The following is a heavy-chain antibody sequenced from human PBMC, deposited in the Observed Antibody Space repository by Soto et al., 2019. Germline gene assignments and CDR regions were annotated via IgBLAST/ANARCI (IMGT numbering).Heavy chain of an antibody. CDR2: ISFDGRNT. D-gene: IGHD6-19*01. V-gene: IGHV3-30*18. CDR3: AKGGRQWLVTSDFNY. J-gene: IGHJ4*02. CDR1: GFTFSTYA. Sequence: PGGSLRLSCAASGFTFSTYAMNWVRQGPGKGLEWVAVISFDGRNTHYADSVKGRFTISRDSSKNTVSLEMTSLRAEDTAVYYCAKGGRQWLVTSDFNYWGQGALVTVSS.